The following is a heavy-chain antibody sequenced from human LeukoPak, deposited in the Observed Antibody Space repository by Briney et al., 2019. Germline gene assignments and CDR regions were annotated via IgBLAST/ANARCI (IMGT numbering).Heavy chain of an antibody. D-gene: IGHD4-4*01. V-gene: IGHV4-34*01. CDR3: ARGTVTTGPYYFDY. CDR2: INHSGST. Sequence: SETLSLTCAVYGGSFSGYYWSWIRQPPGKGLEWIGEINHSGSTNYNPSLKSRVTISVDTPKNQFSLKLSSVTAADTAVYYCARGTVTTGPYYFDYWGQGTLVTVSS. CDR1: GGSFSGYY. J-gene: IGHJ4*02.